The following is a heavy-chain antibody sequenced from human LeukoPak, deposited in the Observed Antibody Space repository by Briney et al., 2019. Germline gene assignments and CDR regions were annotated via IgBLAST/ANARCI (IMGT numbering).Heavy chain of an antibody. CDR3: ARRPYWYFDL. Sequence: SETLSLTCSVSSDSISTRSWSWIRQAAGKRLEWIGHISPSGNTNYNPSLKSRVTMSVDTSKNHFSLKLSSVTAADTAVYYCARRPYWYFDLWGRGTLVTVSS. J-gene: IGHJ2*01. V-gene: IGHV4-4*07. CDR2: ISPSGNT. CDR1: SDSISTRS.